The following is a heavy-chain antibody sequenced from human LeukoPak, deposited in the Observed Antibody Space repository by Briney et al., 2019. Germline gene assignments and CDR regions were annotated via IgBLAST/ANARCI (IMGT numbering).Heavy chain of an antibody. CDR2: FDPEDGET. CDR1: GYTLTELS. D-gene: IGHD3-22*01. V-gene: IGHV1-24*01. Sequence: ASVEVSCKVSGYTLTELSMHWVRQAPGKGLEWMGGFDPEDGETIYAQKFQGRVTMTEDTSTDTAYMELSSLRSEDTAVYYCATLLGGSSGYYDNWFDPWGQGTLVTVSS. J-gene: IGHJ5*02. CDR3: ATLLGGSSGYYDNWFDP.